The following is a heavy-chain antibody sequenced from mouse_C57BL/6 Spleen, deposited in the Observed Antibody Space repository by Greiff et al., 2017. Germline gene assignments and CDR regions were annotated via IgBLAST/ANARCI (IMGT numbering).Heavy chain of an antibody. CDR1: GFTFSSYA. Sequence: EVMLVESGGGLVKPGGSLKLSCAASGFTFSSYAMSWVRQTPEKRLEWVATISDGGSYTYYPDNVKGRFTISRDNAKNNLYLQMSHLKSEDTAMYYCARGRLRRSSFDYWGQGTTLTVSS. CDR3: ARGRLRRSSFDY. J-gene: IGHJ2*01. CDR2: ISDGGSYT. V-gene: IGHV5-4*03. D-gene: IGHD2-4*01.